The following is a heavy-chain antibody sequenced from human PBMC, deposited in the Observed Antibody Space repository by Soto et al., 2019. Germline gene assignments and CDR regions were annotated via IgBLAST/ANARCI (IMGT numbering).Heavy chain of an antibody. CDR3: ARIPYSSGWAIDY. CDR1: GFTFHTYA. D-gene: IGHD6-19*01. CDR2: ISYDGSDK. V-gene: IGHV3-30*03. J-gene: IGHJ4*02. Sequence: QVQVVESGGGVVQPGRSLRLSCAASGFTFHTYAMHWVRQAPGKGLEWVALISYDGSDKYYADSVKGRFTISRDNSKNTLYLRMHSLRPGDTAVYYCARIPYSSGWAIDYWGQGNLVTVSS.